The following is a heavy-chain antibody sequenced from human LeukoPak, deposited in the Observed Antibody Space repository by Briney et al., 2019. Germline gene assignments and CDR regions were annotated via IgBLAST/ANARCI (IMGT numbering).Heavy chain of an antibody. Sequence: ASVKVSCKASGYTFTSYDINWVRQAPGQGLEWMGWINPNSGGTNYAQKFQGRVTMTRDTSISTAYMELSRLRSDDTAVYYCARAVAGTWVDYWGQGTLVTVSS. J-gene: IGHJ4*02. CDR3: ARAVAGTWVDY. CDR2: INPNSGGT. D-gene: IGHD6-19*01. CDR1: GYTFTSYD. V-gene: IGHV1-2*02.